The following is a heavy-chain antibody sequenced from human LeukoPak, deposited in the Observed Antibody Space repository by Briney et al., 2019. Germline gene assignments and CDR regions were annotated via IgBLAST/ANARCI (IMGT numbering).Heavy chain of an antibody. Sequence: GGSLRLSCAASGXTFSNYAMSWVRQAPGKGLEWVSGINWNGGRTGYADSVKGRFTISRDNAKNSLYLQMNSLRAEDTALYYCARDYDYGDYPGYWGQGTLVTVSS. CDR2: INWNGGRT. D-gene: IGHD4-17*01. CDR1: GXTFSNYA. J-gene: IGHJ4*02. CDR3: ARDYDYGDYPGY. V-gene: IGHV3-20*04.